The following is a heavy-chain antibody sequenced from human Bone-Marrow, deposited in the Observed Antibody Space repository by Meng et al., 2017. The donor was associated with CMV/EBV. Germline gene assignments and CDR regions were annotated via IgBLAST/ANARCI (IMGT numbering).Heavy chain of an antibody. CDR3: ARDRCSSTSCKNPYYYYGMDV. CDR1: GYTFTSYG. Sequence: SVKVSCKASGYTFTSYGISWVRQAPGQGLEWMGGIIPIFGTANYAQKFQGRVTITTDDSTSTAYMELSSLRSEDTAVYYCARDRCSSTSCKNPYYYYGMDVWRQGTTVTVSS. D-gene: IGHD2-2*01. CDR2: IIPIFGTA. V-gene: IGHV1-69*05. J-gene: IGHJ6*02.